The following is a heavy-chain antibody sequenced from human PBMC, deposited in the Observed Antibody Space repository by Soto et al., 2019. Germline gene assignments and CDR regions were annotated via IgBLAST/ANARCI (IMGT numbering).Heavy chain of an antibody. D-gene: IGHD6-19*01. J-gene: IGHJ6*02. V-gene: IGHV1-2*04. CDR2: INPNSGGT. Sequence: QVQLVQSGAEVKKPGASVKVSCKASGYTFTGYYMHWVRQAPGQGLEWMGWINPNSGGTNYAQKFQGWVTMTRDTSISTAYMELSRLRSDDTAVYYCARDQAVAGRYYYYYGMDVWGQGTTVTVSS. CDR3: ARDQAVAGRYYYYYGMDV. CDR1: GYTFTGYY.